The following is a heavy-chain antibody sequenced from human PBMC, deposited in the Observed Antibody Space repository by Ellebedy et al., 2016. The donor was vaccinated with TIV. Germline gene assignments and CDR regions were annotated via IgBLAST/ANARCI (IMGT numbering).Heavy chain of an antibody. Sequence: SETLSLTXTVSGASISSYYWSWIRQPAGKGLEWIGRIYTSGSTNYNPSLKSRVTISVDTSKNQFSLKLSSVTAADTAVYYCARVGYGRDTDYWGQGTLVTVSS. V-gene: IGHV4-4*07. CDR2: IYTSGST. CDR1: GASISSYY. D-gene: IGHD5-18*01. J-gene: IGHJ4*02. CDR3: ARVGYGRDTDY.